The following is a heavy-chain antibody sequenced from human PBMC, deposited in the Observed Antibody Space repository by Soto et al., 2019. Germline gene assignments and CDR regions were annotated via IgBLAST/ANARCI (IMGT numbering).Heavy chain of an antibody. CDR2: VYYDGST. Sequence: SEPLSLTCTVSGDSISYYYWSWIRQPPGKGLEWIGYVYYDGSTNYNPSLESRVTMSIDTSKNQFSLKLSSVIAADTAVYYCVSYDRQSGRYALDYWGQGTLVTVSS. V-gene: IGHV4-59*01. D-gene: IGHD3-10*01. J-gene: IGHJ4*02. CDR1: GDSISYYY. CDR3: VSYDRQSGRYALDY.